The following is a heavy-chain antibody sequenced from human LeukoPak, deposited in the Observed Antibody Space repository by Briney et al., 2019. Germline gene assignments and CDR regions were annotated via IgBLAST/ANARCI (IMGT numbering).Heavy chain of an antibody. CDR3: AKHSSSSGWYNDY. J-gene: IGHJ4*02. Sequence: GGSLRLSCAATGFTFSDYYMSWIRQAPGKGPEWVSYISSSSSDTNYADSVKGRFTISRDNAKNSLYLQMNSLRADDTAVYYCAKHSSSSGWYNDYWGQGALVTASS. V-gene: IGHV3-11*03. CDR2: ISSSSSDT. D-gene: IGHD6-19*01. CDR1: GFTFSDYY.